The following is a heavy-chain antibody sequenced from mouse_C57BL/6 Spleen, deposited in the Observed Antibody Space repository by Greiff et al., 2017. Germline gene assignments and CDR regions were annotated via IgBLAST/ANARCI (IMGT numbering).Heavy chain of an antibody. J-gene: IGHJ2*01. CDR3: ARDFDY. CDR2: IDPDDGGT. Sequence: EVQLQQSGAELVKPGASVKLSCTASGFNINDYYMHWVKQRTEQGLEWIGRIDPDDGGTKYAPKFQGKATITADTSSNTAYLQLSSLTSEDTAVYYWARDFDYWGQGTTLTVAS. CDR1: GFNINDYY. V-gene: IGHV14-2*01.